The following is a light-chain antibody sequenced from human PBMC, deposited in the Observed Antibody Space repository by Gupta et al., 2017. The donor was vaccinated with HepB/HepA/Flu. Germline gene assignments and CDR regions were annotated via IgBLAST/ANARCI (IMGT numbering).Light chain of an antibody. J-gene: IGKJ1*01. CDR1: QSISNW. Sequence: DIQMTPSPSTMSASVGDRVTIICRASQSISNWLVWYQQQAGKAPKLLIYKASSLESGVPSRFSGSGSGTEFTLTSSGLQAYDFATYYCQQYNSQGTFGQGTKVEIK. CDR2: KAS. V-gene: IGKV1-5*03. CDR3: QQYNSQGT.